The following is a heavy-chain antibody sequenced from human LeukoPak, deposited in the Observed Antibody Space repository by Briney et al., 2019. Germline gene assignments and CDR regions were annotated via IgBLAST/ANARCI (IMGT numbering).Heavy chain of an antibody. CDR2: INAGNGNT. D-gene: IGHD3-22*01. Sequence: ASVKVSCKASGYTFTSYAMHWVRQAPGQRLEWMGWINAGNGNTKYSQKFQGRVTITRDTSASTAYMELSSLRSEDTAVYYCAGIFITMIVVVITFWFDPWGQGTLVTVPS. CDR3: AGIFITMIVVVITFWFDP. J-gene: IGHJ5*02. CDR1: GYTFTSYA. V-gene: IGHV1-3*01.